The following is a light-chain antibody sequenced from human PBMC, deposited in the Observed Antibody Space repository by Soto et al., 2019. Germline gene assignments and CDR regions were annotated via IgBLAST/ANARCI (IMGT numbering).Light chain of an antibody. V-gene: IGKV3-11*01. CDR1: QSVTTF. J-gene: IGKJ2*01. Sequence: IVLTQSPATLSLSPGDRATLSCRASQSVTTFLAWYQQRPGQSPRLLIYDTSNRATGIPARFTGSGSVTNFPLTISGLEPEDFAVYYCQQRDRWPPVYTFGQGTKVEIK. CDR3: QQRDRWPPVYT. CDR2: DTS.